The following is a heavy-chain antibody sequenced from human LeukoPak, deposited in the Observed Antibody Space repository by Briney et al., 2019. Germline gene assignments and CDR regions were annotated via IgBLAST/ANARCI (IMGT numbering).Heavy chain of an antibody. V-gene: IGHV4-39*01. CDR3: ARGIVATMFTSRRSYYFDY. Sequence: PSETLSLTCTVSGGSISSSSYYWGWIRQPPGKGLEWIGSIYYSGSTYYNPSLKSRVPISVDTSKNQFSLKLSSVTAADTAVYYCARGIVATMFTSRRSYYFDYWGQGTLVTVSS. J-gene: IGHJ4*02. D-gene: IGHD5-12*01. CDR2: IYYSGST. CDR1: GGSISSSSYY.